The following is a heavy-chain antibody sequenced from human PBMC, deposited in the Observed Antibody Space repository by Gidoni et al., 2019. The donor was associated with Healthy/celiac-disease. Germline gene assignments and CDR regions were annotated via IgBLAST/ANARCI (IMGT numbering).Heavy chain of an antibody. V-gene: IGHV4-39*01. CDR1: GGSISSSSYY. CDR2: IYSSGST. CDR3: ARHKDYYDSSGYYEDYFDY. D-gene: IGHD3-22*01. Sequence: QLQVQESGPGLVKPSETLSLTCTVPGGSISSSSYYWGSVRQPPGKGLEWIGSIYSSGSTHYNPSLKSRVTISVDTSKNQFSLKLSSVTAADTAVYFCARHKDYYDSSGYYEDYFDYWGQGTLVTVSS. J-gene: IGHJ4*02.